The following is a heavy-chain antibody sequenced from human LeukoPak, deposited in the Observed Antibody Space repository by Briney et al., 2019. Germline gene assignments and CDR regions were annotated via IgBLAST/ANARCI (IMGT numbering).Heavy chain of an antibody. CDR3: ARRRYYDGSGYLE. V-gene: IGHV4-39*01. CDR1: GDSVSRSDSY. D-gene: IGHD3-22*01. J-gene: IGHJ1*01. CDR2: IYYSGRT. Sequence: SETLSLTCSVSGDSVSRSDSYWDWIRQPPGKGLEWIGTIYYSGRTYYSPSLKSRVTMSVDPSNNQFSLNLRSVTAADPAVYYCARRRYYDGSGYLEWGQGTLLSVSS.